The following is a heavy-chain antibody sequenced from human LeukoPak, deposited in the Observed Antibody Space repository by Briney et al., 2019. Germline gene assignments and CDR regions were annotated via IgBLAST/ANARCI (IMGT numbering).Heavy chain of an antibody. CDR1: GFTFDDYA. CDR2: ISWNSGSI. Sequence: GGSLRLSCAASGFTFDDYAMHWVRHAPGKGLEWVSGISWNSGSIGYADSVKGRFTISRDNAKNSLYLQMNSLRAEDTALYYCAKDITYDSSGYSLDYWGQGTLVTVSS. CDR3: AKDITYDSSGYSLDY. D-gene: IGHD3-22*01. J-gene: IGHJ4*02. V-gene: IGHV3-9*01.